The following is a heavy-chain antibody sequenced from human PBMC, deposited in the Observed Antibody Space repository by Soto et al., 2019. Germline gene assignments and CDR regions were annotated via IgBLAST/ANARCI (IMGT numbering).Heavy chain of an antibody. CDR1: GDSFSSNGVA. CDR2: TYYRSKWYK. D-gene: IGHD3-10*01. V-gene: IGHV6-1*01. J-gene: IGHJ3*01. Sequence: PSQTLSLTCAISGDSFSSNGVAWNWIRQSQSRGLEWLGRTYYRSKWYKDYAVSVKSRITVNPDTSKNQFSLQLSSVTPEDTAVYYCARGKYSGCDVWGKGKLVSVSS. CDR3: ARGKYSGCDV.